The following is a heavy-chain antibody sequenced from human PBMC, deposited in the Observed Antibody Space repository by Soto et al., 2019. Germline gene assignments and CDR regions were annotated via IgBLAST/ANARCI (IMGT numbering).Heavy chain of an antibody. J-gene: IGHJ4*02. CDR3: AKSFNWGPPGYDY. D-gene: IGHD7-27*01. Sequence: GESLKISCAASGFTFSSYAMSWVRQAPGKGLEWVSAISGSGGSTYYADSVKGRFTISRDNSKNTLYLQMNSLRAEDTAVYYCAKSFNWGPPGYDYWGQGTLVTVSS. V-gene: IGHV3-23*01. CDR1: GFTFSSYA. CDR2: ISGSGGST.